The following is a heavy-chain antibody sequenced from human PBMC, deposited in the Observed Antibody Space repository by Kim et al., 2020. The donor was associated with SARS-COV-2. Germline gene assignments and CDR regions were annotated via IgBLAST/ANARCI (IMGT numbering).Heavy chain of an antibody. J-gene: IGHJ4*02. V-gene: IGHV3-23*01. D-gene: IGHD2-21*02. Sequence: GGSLRLSCAASGFTFGSYAMSWVRQAPGKGLEWVSTISSGAITTHYADSVKGRFTISRDNSKTVLYLQMNNLRAEDTAVYYCAKNYGDAYCGGDCYIDYWGQGTLVTVSS. CDR1: GFTFGSYA. CDR3: AKNYGDAYCGGDCYIDY. CDR2: ISSGAITT.